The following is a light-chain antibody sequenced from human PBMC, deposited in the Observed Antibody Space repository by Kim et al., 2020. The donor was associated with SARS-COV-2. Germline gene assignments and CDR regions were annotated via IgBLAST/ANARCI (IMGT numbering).Light chain of an antibody. J-gene: IGKJ2*01. CDR3: QNYDAGPYT. V-gene: IGKV1-27*01. CDR2: AAS. CDR1: QGISNY. Sequence: SGYLGDRVTITCRASQGISNYLAWYQQKPGKAPKLLIYAASTLQSGVPSRFSGSGSGSDFTLTITSLQPEDVGNYYCQNYDAGPYTFGQGTKLEIK.